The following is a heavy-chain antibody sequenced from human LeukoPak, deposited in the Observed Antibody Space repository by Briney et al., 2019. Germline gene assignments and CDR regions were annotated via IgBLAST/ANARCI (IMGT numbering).Heavy chain of an antibody. D-gene: IGHD1-26*01. Sequence: ASVKVSCKASGYTFTGHYMHWVRQAPGQGLEWMGRINPSSGGTNYAQKFQGRVTMTRDTSISTAYMELSRLRSDDTAVYYCARGLMEHITLGARFDYWGQGTLVTVSS. J-gene: IGHJ4*02. V-gene: IGHV1-2*06. CDR1: GYTFTGHY. CDR3: ARGLMEHITLGARFDY. CDR2: INPSSGGT.